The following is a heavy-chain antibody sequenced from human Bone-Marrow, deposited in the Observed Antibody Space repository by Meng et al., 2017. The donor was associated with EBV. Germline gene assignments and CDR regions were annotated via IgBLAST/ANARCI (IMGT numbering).Heavy chain of an antibody. V-gene: IGHV1-46*01. D-gene: IGHD6-19*01. Sequence: QGRLVQAGAEGKKPGASVKVSCKASGYTFTSYYMHWVRHAPGQGLEWMGIINPSGGSTSYAQKFQGRVTMTRDTSTSTVYMELSSLRSEDTAVYYCARVSIAVAGIGPWGQGTLVTVSS. CDR2: INPSGGST. J-gene: IGHJ5*02. CDR1: GYTFTSYY. CDR3: ARVSIAVAGIGP.